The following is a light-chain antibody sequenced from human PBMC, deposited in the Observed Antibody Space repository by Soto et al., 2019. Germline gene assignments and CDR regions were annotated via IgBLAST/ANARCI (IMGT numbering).Light chain of an antibody. V-gene: IGKV1-6*01. CDR3: LQDYNYPWT. Sequence: IQMTQSPSSLSASVGDRVTITCRASQNIDNYLNWYQQKPGKAPKLLIYAASSLQSGVPSRFSGSGSGTDFTLTISSLQPEDFATYYCLQDYNYPWTFGQGTKVDIK. CDR1: QNIDNY. J-gene: IGKJ1*01. CDR2: AAS.